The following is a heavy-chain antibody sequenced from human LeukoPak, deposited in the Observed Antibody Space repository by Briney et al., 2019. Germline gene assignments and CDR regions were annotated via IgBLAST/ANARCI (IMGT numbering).Heavy chain of an antibody. V-gene: IGHV1-2*02. D-gene: IGHD2-21*01. J-gene: IGHJ4*02. Sequence: ASVKVSRKTSGYSFTDYYMHWVRQAPGQGLEWMGWINPNSGGTSSAQKFQGRVTMTRDTSITTVYMEVSWLTSDDTAIYYCARADRLHGGPYLIGPRGQGTLVTVSS. CDR1: GYSFTDYY. CDR2: INPNSGGT. CDR3: ARADRLHGGPYLIGP.